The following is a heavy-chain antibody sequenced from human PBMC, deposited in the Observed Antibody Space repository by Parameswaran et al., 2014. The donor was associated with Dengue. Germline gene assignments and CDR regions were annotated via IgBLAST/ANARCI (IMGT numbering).Heavy chain of an antibody. Sequence: PGKGLEWIGYIYYSGSTNYNPSLKSRVTISIDTSKNQFSLKLSSVTAADTAVYYCARMGATSVYYFDYWGQGTLVTVSS. CDR2: IYYSGST. V-gene: IGHV4-59*13. J-gene: IGHJ4*02. D-gene: IGHD1-26*01. CDR3: ARMGATSVYYFDY.